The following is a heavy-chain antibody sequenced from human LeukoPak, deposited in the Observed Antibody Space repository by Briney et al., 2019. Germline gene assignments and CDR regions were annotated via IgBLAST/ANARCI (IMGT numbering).Heavy chain of an antibody. CDR1: GFTFSSYA. V-gene: IGHV3-23*01. J-gene: IGHJ4*02. CDR2: ISGSGGST. D-gene: IGHD3-22*01. Sequence: GGSLRLSCAASGFTFSSYAMSWVRQAPGKGLEWVSAISGSGGSTYYADSVKGRFTISRDNSKNTLYLQMNSLRAEDTAVYYCAKEARRYYDSSGYSDYFDYWGQGTLVTVSS. CDR3: AKEARRYYDSSGYSDYFDY.